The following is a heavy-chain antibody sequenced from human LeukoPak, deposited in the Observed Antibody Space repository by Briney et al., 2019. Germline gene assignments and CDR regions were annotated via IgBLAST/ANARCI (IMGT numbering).Heavy chain of an antibody. V-gene: IGHV3-64D*06. CDR1: GFTFSSYA. J-gene: IGHJ4*02. Sequence: GGSLRLSCSASGFTFSSYAMHWVRQAPGKGLQYVSSISSHGGSTYYADSVKGRFTISRDNSKNTLCLQMSSLRAEDTAVYYCVIPRGNFDYWGQGTLVTVSS. CDR3: VIPRGNFDY. CDR2: ISSHGGST.